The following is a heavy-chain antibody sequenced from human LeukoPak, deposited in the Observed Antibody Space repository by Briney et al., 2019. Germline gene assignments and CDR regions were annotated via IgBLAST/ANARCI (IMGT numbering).Heavy chain of an antibody. CDR1: GFTFSSYS. D-gene: IGHD6-13*01. CDR3: ARDALIAAAGTDY. Sequence: GGSLRLSCAASGFTFSSYSMNWVRQAPGKGLEWVSSISSSSSYIYYADSVKGRFTISRDNAKNSLYLQMNSLRAEDTAVYYCARDALIAAAGTDYWGQGTLVTVS. V-gene: IGHV3-21*01. J-gene: IGHJ4*02. CDR2: ISSSSSYI.